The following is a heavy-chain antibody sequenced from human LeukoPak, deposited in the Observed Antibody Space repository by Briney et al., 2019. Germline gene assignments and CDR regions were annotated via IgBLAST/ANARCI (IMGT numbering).Heavy chain of an antibody. CDR2: ISTYNGDT. CDR3: ARAERVGSYYPDDNFDI. Sequence: VASVKVSCKASGYTFTSYNFNWVRQAPGQGLEWMGWISTYNGDTNYAQNLQGRVTMTTDTSTSTAYMELRSLRSDDTAVYYCARAERVGSYYPDDNFDIWGQGTMVTVPS. D-gene: IGHD1-26*01. J-gene: IGHJ3*02. V-gene: IGHV1-18*01. CDR1: GYTFTSYN.